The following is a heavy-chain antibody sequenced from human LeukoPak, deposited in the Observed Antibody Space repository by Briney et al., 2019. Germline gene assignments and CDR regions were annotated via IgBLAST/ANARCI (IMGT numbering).Heavy chain of an antibody. CDR1: GFTFSDYS. Sequence: GGSLRLSRAASGFTFSDYSMNWVRQAPGKGLEWISYIGIDSGNTNYADSVKVRFTISGDKAKNSLYLQMNSLRVEDTAVYYCARDYKYAFDNWGQGTLVTVSS. D-gene: IGHD5-24*01. CDR3: ARDYKYAFDN. CDR2: IGIDSGNT. J-gene: IGHJ4*02. V-gene: IGHV3-11*06.